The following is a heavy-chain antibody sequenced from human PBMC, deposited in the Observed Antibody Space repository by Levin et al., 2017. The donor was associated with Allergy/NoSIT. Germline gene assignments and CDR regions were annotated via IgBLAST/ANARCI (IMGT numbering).Heavy chain of an antibody. D-gene: IGHD2-15*01. CDR2: IIPILGIA. J-gene: IGHJ5*02. CDR3: VRAVVVAAGSWFDP. CDR1: GGTFSSYT. V-gene: IGHV1-69*02. Sequence: ASVKVSCKASGGTFSSYTISWVRQAPGQGLEWMGRIIPILGIANYAQKFQGRVTITADKSTSTAYMELSSLRSEDTAVYYCVRAVVVAAGSWFDPWGQGTLVTVSS.